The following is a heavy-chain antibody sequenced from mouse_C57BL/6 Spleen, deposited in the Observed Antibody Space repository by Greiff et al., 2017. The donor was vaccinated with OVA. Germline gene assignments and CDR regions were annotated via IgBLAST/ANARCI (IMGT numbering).Heavy chain of an antibody. CDR1: GYTFTSYW. D-gene: IGHD1-1*01. CDR3: ARDYGSSRDWYIDD. V-gene: IGHV1-72*01. CDR2: IDPNSGGT. Sequence: VQLQQPGAELVKPGASVKLSCKASGYTFTSYWMHWVKQRPGRGLEWIGRIDPNSGGTKYNEKFKSKATLTVDKPSSTDYMQLSSLTSEGSAVDYCARDYGSSRDWYIDDWGTGTTVTVSS. J-gene: IGHJ1*03.